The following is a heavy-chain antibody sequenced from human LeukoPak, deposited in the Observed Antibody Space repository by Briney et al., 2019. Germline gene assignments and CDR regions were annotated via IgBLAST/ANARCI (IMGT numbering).Heavy chain of an antibody. CDR3: ARDGGSGWFDY. CDR1: GASISSYY. J-gene: IGHJ5*01. Sequence: PSETLSLTCTVTGASISSYYWSWIRQPAGKGLEWIGRIDGSGNTNYNPSLKSRISVSVDTSKNQVSLKLSYVTAPDTAVYYGARDGGSGWFDYWGQGTLLTVSS. D-gene: IGHD3-16*01. V-gene: IGHV4-4*07. CDR2: IDGSGNT.